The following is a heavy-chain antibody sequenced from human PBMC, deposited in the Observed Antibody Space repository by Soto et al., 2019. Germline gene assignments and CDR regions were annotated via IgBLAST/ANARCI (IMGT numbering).Heavy chain of an antibody. D-gene: IGHD6-19*01. J-gene: IGHJ4*02. CDR2: ISYDGSNK. CDR3: AKDNRWLEYFSEY. CDR1: GFTFRNYG. Sequence: PGGSLSLSCAASGFTFRNYGMDWVRQAPGKGLEWVAIISYDGSNKYYADSVKGRFTISRDNSKNTLYLQMNSLRDEDTAVYYCAKDNRWLEYFSEYWGQGTLVTVSS. V-gene: IGHV3-30*18.